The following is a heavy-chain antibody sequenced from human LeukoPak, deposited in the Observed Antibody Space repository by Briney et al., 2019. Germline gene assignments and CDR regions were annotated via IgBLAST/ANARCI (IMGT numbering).Heavy chain of an antibody. CDR3: ARALAARQDY. CDR2: IYSGGST. D-gene: IGHD6-6*01. J-gene: IGHJ4*02. V-gene: IGHV3-66*02. CDR1: GFPFSSYW. Sequence: GGSLRLSCAASGFPFSSYWMSWVRQAPGKGLEWVSVIYSGGSTYYADSVKGRFTISRDNSKNTLYLQMNSLRTEDTAVYYCARALAARQDYWGQGTLVTVSS.